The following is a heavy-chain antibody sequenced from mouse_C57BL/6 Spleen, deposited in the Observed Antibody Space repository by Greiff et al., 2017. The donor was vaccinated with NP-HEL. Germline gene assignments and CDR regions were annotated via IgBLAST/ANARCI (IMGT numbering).Heavy chain of an antibody. Sequence: QVQLQQPGAELVRPGSSVKLSCKASGYTFTSYWMDWVKQRPGQGLEWIGNIYPSDSETHYNQKFKDKATLTVDKSSSTAYMQLSSLTSEDSAVYYCARGPTVVVPYAMDYWGQGTSVTVSS. J-gene: IGHJ4*01. V-gene: IGHV1-61*01. CDR2: IYPSDSET. D-gene: IGHD1-1*01. CDR1: GYTFTSYW. CDR3: ARGPTVVVPYAMDY.